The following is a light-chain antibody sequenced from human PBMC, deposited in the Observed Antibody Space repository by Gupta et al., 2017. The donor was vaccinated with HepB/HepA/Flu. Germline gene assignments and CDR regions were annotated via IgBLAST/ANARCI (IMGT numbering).Light chain of an antibody. CDR2: DND. Sequence: QSVLTQPPSVSAAPRQKVTISCSGSSSNIGNNYISWYQQLPGTAPKLLIYDNDKRPSGIPDRFSGSKSGTSATLGITGLQTGDEADYYCGTWDGSLSIHVFGPGTKVTVL. CDR3: GTWDGSLSIHV. J-gene: IGLJ1*01. CDR1: SSNIGNNY. V-gene: IGLV1-51*01.